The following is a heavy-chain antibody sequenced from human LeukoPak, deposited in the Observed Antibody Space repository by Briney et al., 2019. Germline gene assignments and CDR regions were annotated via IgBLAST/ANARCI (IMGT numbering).Heavy chain of an antibody. D-gene: IGHD4-17*01. V-gene: IGHV3-7*01. Sequence: GGSLRLSCAASGFTFSNYWMSWVRQAPGKGLEWVANIKRDGSDTFYVDSVKGRFTISRDNALNSLYLQMNSLRAEDTALYYCARDGDFFDYWGQGILVTVSS. CDR3: ARDGDFFDY. CDR2: IKRDGSDT. J-gene: IGHJ4*02. CDR1: GFTFSNYW.